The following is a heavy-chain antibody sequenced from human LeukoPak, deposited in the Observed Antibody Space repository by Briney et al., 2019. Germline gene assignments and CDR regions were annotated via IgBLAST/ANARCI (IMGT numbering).Heavy chain of an antibody. J-gene: IGHJ5*02. CDR2: ISAYNGNT. CDR1: GYTFSSYG. D-gene: IGHD1-1*01. CDR3: AREGYSNWFDP. Sequence: ASVKVSCKASGYTFSSYGISWLRQAPGQGLEWMGWISAYNGNTNYAQKLQGRVTVTTDTSTSTAYMELRSLRSDDTAVYYCAREGYSNWFDPWGQGTLVTVSS. V-gene: IGHV1-18*01.